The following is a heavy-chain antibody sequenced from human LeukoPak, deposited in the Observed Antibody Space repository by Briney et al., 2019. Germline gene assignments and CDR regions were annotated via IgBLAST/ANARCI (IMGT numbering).Heavy chain of an antibody. Sequence: PGGSLRLSCAASGFTFSSYAMSWVRQAPGKGLEWVSAISSSSSTIYYADSVKGRFTISRDNAKNSLYLQMNSLRYEDTAVYYCARAREQWLVGNWFDPWGQGTLVTVSS. CDR1: GFTFSSYA. CDR3: ARAREQWLVGNWFDP. CDR2: ISSSSSTI. D-gene: IGHD6-19*01. V-gene: IGHV3-48*02. J-gene: IGHJ5*02.